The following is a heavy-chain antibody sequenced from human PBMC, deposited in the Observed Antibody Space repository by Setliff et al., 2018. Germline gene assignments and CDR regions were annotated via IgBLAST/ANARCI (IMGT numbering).Heavy chain of an antibody. D-gene: IGHD3-22*01. J-gene: IGHJ6*03. CDR1: GYTFTSYG. V-gene: IGHV1-18*03. CDR2: ISAYNGNT. CDR3: ARQGVDSRSSTDYRYYMDV. Sequence: ASVKVSCKASGYTFTSYGISWVRQAPGQGLEWMGWISAYNGNTKYSQEFQGRVTLTRDTSASTAYVELSSLTSEDMAVYYCARQGVDSRSSTDYRYYMDVWGKGTTVTVSS.